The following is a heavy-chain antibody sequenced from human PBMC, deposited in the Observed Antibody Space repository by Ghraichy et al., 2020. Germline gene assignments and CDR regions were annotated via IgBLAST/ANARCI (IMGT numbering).Heavy chain of an antibody. CDR2: INPNSGGT. J-gene: IGHJ6*02. V-gene: IGHV1-2*04. D-gene: IGHD3-3*01. CDR1: GYTFTGYY. CDR3: ARALRRITIFGVVTKDNYYYGMDV. Sequence: ASVKVSCKASGYTFTGYYMHWVRQAPGQGLEWMGWINPNSGGTNYAQKFQGWVTMTRDTSISTAYMELSRLRSDDTAVYYCARALRRITIFGVVTKDNYYYGMDVWGQGTTVTVSS.